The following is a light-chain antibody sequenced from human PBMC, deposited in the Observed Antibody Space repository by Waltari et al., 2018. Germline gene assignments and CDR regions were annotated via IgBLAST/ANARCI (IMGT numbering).Light chain of an antibody. CDR2: GAS. Sequence: DIVLTQSPGTMSLSPGERATLSCRASQSVSSSYLASYQQKPGQAPRLLIYGASSRATGIPDRFSGSGSGTDFTLTISRLEPEDFAVYYCQQYGSSPPWTFGQGTKVEIK. J-gene: IGKJ1*01. CDR3: QQYGSSPPWT. V-gene: IGKV3-20*01. CDR1: QSVSSSY.